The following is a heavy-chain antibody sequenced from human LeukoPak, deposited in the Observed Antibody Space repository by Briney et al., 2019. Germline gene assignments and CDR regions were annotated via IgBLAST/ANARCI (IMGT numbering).Heavy chain of an antibody. V-gene: IGHV4-59*01. D-gene: IGHD3-22*01. Sequence: SETLSLTCTVSGGSISSYYWSWIRQPPGKGLEWLGYIYYSGSTNYNPSLKSRVTISVDTSKNQFSLKLSSVTAADTAVYYCARLCYDSSGSPLFDPWGQGTLVTVSS. CDR3: ARLCYDSSGSPLFDP. CDR2: IYYSGST. CDR1: GGSISSYY. J-gene: IGHJ5*02.